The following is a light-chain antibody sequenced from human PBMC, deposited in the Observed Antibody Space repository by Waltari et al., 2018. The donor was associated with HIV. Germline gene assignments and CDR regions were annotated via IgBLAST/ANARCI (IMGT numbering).Light chain of an antibody. V-gene: IGLV2-14*03. Sequence: QSALTQPASVTGSPGQSITISCTGTNSDIGGFDFVAWYQQHPGKVPKLIIYDVFRRTSGVSDRFSGSRSGNTASLTISGLRDEDEADYFCCSYTNSIAPFYVFGTGTTVTVL. CDR3: CSYTNSIAPFYV. CDR1: NSDIGGFDF. J-gene: IGLJ1*01. CDR2: DVF.